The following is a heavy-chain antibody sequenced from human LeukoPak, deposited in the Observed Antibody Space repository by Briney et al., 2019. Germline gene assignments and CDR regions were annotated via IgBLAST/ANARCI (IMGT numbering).Heavy chain of an antibody. CDR1: GFTFSSYA. Sequence: GGSLRLSWAASGFTFSSYAMSWVRQAPGKGLEWVSAISGSGGSTYYADSVKGRFTISRDNSKNTLYLQMNSLRAEDTAVYYCAKGIRYYDFWSGPLDYWGQGTLVTVSS. V-gene: IGHV3-23*01. CDR2: ISGSGGST. CDR3: AKGIRYYDFWSGPLDY. J-gene: IGHJ4*02. D-gene: IGHD3-3*01.